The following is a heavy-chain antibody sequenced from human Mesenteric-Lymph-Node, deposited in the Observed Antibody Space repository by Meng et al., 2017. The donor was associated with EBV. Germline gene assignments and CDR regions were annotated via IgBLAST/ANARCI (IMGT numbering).Heavy chain of an antibody. CDR3: GGSNYYYGLDV. J-gene: IGHJ6*02. CDR2: ISPYNGNT. Sequence: VLLGQAGPGVKKAGPSVKGSCKASGYTFTTYGLSWVRQAPGQGLEWMGWISPYNGNTNYAQKFQGRVTMTADTFTTTANMELRSLRSDDTAVYFCGGSNYYYGLDVWGQGTAVTVSS. V-gene: IGHV1-18*01. D-gene: IGHD3-16*01. CDR1: GYTFTTYG.